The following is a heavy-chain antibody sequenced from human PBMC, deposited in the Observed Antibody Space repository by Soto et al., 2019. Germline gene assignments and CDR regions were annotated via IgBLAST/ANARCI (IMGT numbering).Heavy chain of an antibody. CDR2: IYYSGST. Sequence: QVQLQESGPGLVKPSQTLSLTCTVSGGSISSGGYYWSWIRQHPGKGLEWIGYIYYSGSTYYNPSLKXRXTXSPXTSKNQFSLKLSSVTAAYTAVYYCARRYGGNSGDYWGQGTLVTVSS. V-gene: IGHV4-31*03. CDR1: GGSISSGGYY. CDR3: ARRYGGNSGDY. J-gene: IGHJ4*02. D-gene: IGHD2-21*02.